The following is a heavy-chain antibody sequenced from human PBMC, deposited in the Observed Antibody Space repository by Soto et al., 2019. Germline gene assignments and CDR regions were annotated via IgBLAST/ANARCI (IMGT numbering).Heavy chain of an antibody. J-gene: IGHJ4*02. CDR1: GFTFSSYA. CDR3: AKDRAFGYNPLDY. CDR2: ISGSGVST. V-gene: IGHV3-23*01. Sequence: GGSLRLSCAASGFTFSSYAMNWVRQAPGKGLEWVSAISGSGVSTYYADSVKGRFTISRDNSKNTVYMQMDSLRAEDTALYYCAKDRAFGYNPLDYWGQGTLVTVSS. D-gene: IGHD3-16*01.